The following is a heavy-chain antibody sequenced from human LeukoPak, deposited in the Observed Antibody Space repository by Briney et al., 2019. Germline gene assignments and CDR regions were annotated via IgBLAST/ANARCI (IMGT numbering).Heavy chain of an antibody. V-gene: IGHV4-59*05. CDR3: ARSSSNPSPFDAFDI. CDR1: GGSISPYY. Sequence: SETLSLTCTVSGGSISPYYWSWIRQPPGKGLEWIGSIYYSGSTYYNPSLKSRVTISVDTSKNQFSLKLSSVTAADTAVYYCARSSSNPSPFDAFDIWGQGTMVTVSS. CDR2: IYYSGST. J-gene: IGHJ3*02. D-gene: IGHD6-6*01.